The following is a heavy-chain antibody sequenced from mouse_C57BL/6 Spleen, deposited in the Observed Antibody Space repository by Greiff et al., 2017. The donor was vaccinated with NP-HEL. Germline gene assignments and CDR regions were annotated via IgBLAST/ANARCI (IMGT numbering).Heavy chain of an antibody. CDR1: GFSLTSYG. J-gene: IGHJ4*01. D-gene: IGHD2-4*01. CDR3: ARNKITTAPYAMDY. CDR2: IWSGGST. Sequence: VQLQESGPGLVQPSQSLSITCTVSGFSLTSYGVHWVRQSPGKGLEWLGVIWSGGSTDYNAAFISRLSISKDNSKSQVFFKMNSLQADDTAIYYCARNKITTAPYAMDYWGQGTSVTVSS. V-gene: IGHV2-2*01.